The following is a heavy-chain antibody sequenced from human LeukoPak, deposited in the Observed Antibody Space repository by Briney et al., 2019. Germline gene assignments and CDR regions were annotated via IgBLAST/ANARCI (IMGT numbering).Heavy chain of an antibody. Sequence: GGPLRLPCAASVCTLNNYGTHWGRQAPGKRLQWVAFIWYDGRDEYYAEAVKGRFTIARDNSKNTLYLQVNSLRAEDTAVYYCARVGCTGGSCLAYNYYAMDVWGQGTTVTVSS. CDR3: ARVGCTGGSCLAYNYYAMDV. CDR2: IWYDGRDE. D-gene: IGHD2-15*01. CDR1: VCTLNNYG. J-gene: IGHJ6*02. V-gene: IGHV3-33*01.